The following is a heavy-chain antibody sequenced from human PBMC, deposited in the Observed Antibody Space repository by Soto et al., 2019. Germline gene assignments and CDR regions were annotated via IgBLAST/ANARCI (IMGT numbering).Heavy chain of an antibody. D-gene: IGHD6-13*01. CDR1: GFTFSSYW. V-gene: IGHV3-7*01. CDR3: ARDWVIAAAGTFYLRDAFDI. CDR2: IKQDGSEK. Sequence: EVQLVESGGGLVQPGGSLRLSCAAPGFTFSSYWMSWVRQAPGKGLEWVANIKQDGSEKYYVDSVKGRFTISRDNAKNSLYLQMNSLRAEDTAVYYCARDWVIAAAGTFYLRDAFDIWGQGTMVTVSS. J-gene: IGHJ3*02.